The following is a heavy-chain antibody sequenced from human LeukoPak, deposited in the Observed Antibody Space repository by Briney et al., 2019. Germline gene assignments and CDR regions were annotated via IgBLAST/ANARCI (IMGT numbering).Heavy chain of an antibody. CDR3: AKLRAMTTVYNYMDV. CDR1: GFTFSSYA. V-gene: IGHV3-23*01. CDR2: ISGSGGST. Sequence: GGSLRLSCAASGFTFSSYAMSWVRQAPGKGLEWVSAISGSGGSTYYADSAKGRFTISRDNSKNTLYLQMNSLRAEDTAVYYCAKLRAMTTVYNYMDVWGKGTTVTVSS. J-gene: IGHJ6*03. D-gene: IGHD4-17*01.